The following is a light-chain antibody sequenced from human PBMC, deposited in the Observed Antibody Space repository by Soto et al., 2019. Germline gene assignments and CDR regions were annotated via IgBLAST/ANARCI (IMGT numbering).Light chain of an antibody. CDR1: SSDIGIYNF. CDR3: SSYTSSTTLV. V-gene: IGLV2-14*01. CDR2: EVS. J-gene: IGLJ3*02. Sequence: QSALTQPASVSGSPGQSMTISCTGTSSDIGIYNFVSWYQQHPGEAPKLVIYEVSHRPSGISNRFSGSKSGNTASLTISGLQAEDEADYYCSSYTSSTTLVFGGGTKLTVL.